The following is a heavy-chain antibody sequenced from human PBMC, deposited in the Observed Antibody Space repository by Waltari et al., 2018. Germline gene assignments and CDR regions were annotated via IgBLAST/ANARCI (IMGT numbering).Heavy chain of an antibody. Sequence: QVQLVQSGAEVKKPGSSVKVSCKASGGTFSSYAISWVRQAPGQGLEWMGGSIPIFGTENYAQKFQVRVTITPDESTSTADMELSSLRSEDPAVYYCARKWIAAAAFHAFDIWGQGTMVTVSS. CDR3: ARKWIAAAAFHAFDI. D-gene: IGHD6-13*01. CDR1: GGTFSSYA. V-gene: IGHV1-69*05. J-gene: IGHJ3*02. CDR2: SIPIFGTE.